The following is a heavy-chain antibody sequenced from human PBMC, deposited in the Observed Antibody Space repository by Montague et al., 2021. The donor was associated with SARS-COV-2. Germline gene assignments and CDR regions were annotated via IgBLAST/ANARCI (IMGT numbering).Heavy chain of an antibody. CDR1: GDSTSCPNCY. D-gene: IGHD4-17*01. Sequence: SETLSLTCTVSGDSTSCPNCYWGWIRPAPGQGLDWIVTIYNSATTYSNPSLQSRLTISIDTSKNHFSLKSTSVTAAATAVYDCARHRDYGDHSLDNWFHPWGQGTLVTVSS. CDR2: IYNSATT. CDR3: ARHRDYGDHSLDNWFHP. V-gene: IGHV4-39*01. J-gene: IGHJ5*02.